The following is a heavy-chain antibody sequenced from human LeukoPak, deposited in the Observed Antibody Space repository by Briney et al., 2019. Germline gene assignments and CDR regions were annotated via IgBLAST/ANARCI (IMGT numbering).Heavy chain of an antibody. V-gene: IGHV4-34*01. CDR1: VGSFTGYY. J-gene: IGHJ4*02. Sequence: PSETLSLTSAVYVGSFTGYYWSSIRQPPRKGLKWSGEINHSGSSKYNPSLKSRVTISVDTSKNQFSLKLSSVTAADTAVYYCARAGPHTGRRRYFDYWGQGTLVTVSS. CDR2: INHSGSS. D-gene: IGHD3-10*01. CDR3: ARAGPHTGRRRYFDY.